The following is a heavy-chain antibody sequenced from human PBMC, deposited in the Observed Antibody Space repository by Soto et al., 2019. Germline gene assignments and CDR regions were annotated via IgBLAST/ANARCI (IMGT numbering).Heavy chain of an antibody. J-gene: IGHJ4*02. V-gene: IGHV3-74*01. Sequence: EVQLVESGGGLVQPGGSLRLSCAGSGFTFSSNWMHWVRQAPGKGLVWVSRINSDGSSATYADSVMGRFTISRDNAKNTLYVQMNSLRAEDTAVYFCARGRTGWYGFDYWGQGTLVTVSS. CDR1: GFTFSSNW. D-gene: IGHD6-19*01. CDR3: ARGRTGWYGFDY. CDR2: INSDGSSA.